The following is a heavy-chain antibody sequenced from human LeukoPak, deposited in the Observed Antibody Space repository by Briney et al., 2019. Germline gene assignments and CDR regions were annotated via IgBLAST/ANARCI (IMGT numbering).Heavy chain of an antibody. CDR2: IYYSGST. CDR3: ARHPMSPYGLVMDV. CDR1: GGSISSSSYY. D-gene: IGHD3-10*01. Sequence: SETLSLTCTVSGGSISSSSYYWGWIRQPPGKGLEWIGSIYYSGSTYYNPSLKSRVTISVDTSKTQSSLQLSSVTAADTAVYYCARHPMSPYGLVMDVWGKGTTVTVSS. J-gene: IGHJ6*03. V-gene: IGHV4-39*01.